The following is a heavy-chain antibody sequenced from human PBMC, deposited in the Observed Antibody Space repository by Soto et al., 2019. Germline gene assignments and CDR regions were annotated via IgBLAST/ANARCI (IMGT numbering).Heavy chain of an antibody. CDR1: GYTFTVYY. Sequence: ASVKVSCKASGYTFTVYYMHWVRQAPGQGLEWMGWINPKSGGTMYPQKFQGRVTMTWDTSISTAYMALTRLRSDDTAVYYCSRDLAKGGGSAGFDYWGQGTLVTVSS. V-gene: IGHV1-2*02. CDR2: INPKSGGT. D-gene: IGHD1-26*01. J-gene: IGHJ4*02. CDR3: SRDLAKGGGSAGFDY.